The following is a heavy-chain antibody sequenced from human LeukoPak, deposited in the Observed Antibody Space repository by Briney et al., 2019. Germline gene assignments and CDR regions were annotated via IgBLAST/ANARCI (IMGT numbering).Heavy chain of an antibody. CDR2: FDPEDGET. CDR1: GYTLTELS. D-gene: IGHD3-16*01. CDR3: ATGPLGGSRHDY. Sequence: ASVKVSCKVSGYTLTELSMHWVRQAPGKGLEWMGGFDPEDGETIYAQKFQGRVTMPEDTSTDTAYMELSSLRSEDTAVYYCATGPLGGSRHDYWGQGTLVTVSS. J-gene: IGHJ4*02. V-gene: IGHV1-24*01.